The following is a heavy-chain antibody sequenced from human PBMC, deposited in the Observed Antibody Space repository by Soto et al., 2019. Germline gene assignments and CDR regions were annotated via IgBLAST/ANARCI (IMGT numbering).Heavy chain of an antibody. CDR1: GFTFSSYA. J-gene: IGHJ4*02. CDR2: ISGSGGST. Sequence: EVQLLESGGGLVQPGGSLRLSCAASGFTFSSYAMSWVRQAPGKGLEWVSAISGSGGSTYYADSVKGRFTISRDNSKNTPYLQMNSRRAEDTAVYYCAKDAVCSGGSCYSGTDYCGQGTLVTVSS. D-gene: IGHD2-15*01. CDR3: AKDAVCSGGSCYSGTDY. V-gene: IGHV3-23*01.